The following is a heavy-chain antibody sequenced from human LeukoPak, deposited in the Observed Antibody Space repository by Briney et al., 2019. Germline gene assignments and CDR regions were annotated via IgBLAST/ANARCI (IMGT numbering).Heavy chain of an antibody. CDR2: INHSGST. CDR1: GGSFSGYY. Sequence: PSETLSLTCAVYGGSFSGYYWSWIRQPPGKGLEWIGEINHSGSTDYNPSLKSRVTISVDTSKNQFSLKLSSVTAADTAVYYCARDGGIVSSYAFDIWGQGTMVTVSS. CDR3: ARDGGIVSSYAFDI. V-gene: IGHV4-34*01. D-gene: IGHD1-26*01. J-gene: IGHJ3*02.